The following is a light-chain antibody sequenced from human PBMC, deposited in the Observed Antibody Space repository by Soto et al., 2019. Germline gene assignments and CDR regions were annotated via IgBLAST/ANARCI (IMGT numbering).Light chain of an antibody. J-gene: IGKJ3*01. V-gene: IGKV1-33*01. Sequence: DIQMTQSQSSLSVSVGDRVTITYRASQDITNYLNWYQQKPGKAPKLLIYDASNLETGVPSRFTGGGSGTDFTFTITNLQPEDIATYYCQQYNNLPFTFGPGTKVDI. CDR1: QDITNY. CDR2: DAS. CDR3: QQYNNLPFT.